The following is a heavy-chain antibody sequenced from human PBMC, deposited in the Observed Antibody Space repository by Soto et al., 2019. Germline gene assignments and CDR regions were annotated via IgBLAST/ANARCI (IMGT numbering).Heavy chain of an antibody. Sequence: VGSLRLSCAGSGFTPTTTPLSWVRQPPGKGLEWVATVSGAASHTYYVDSVRGRFFISRDNSKNTVTLQMNNLTVDDTAVYYCATSFRYFDNWGQGTRVTVSS. CDR3: ATSFRYFDN. D-gene: IGHD3-9*01. CDR1: GFTPTTTP. CDR2: VSGAASHT. V-gene: IGHV3-23*01. J-gene: IGHJ4*02.